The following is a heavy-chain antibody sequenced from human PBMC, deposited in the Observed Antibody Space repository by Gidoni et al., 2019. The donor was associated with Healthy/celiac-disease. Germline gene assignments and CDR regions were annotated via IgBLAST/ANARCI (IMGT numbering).Heavy chain of an antibody. Sequence: QVQLVESGGGVVQPGRSLRLSCAASGFTFSSYAMHWVRQAPGKGLEWVAVISYDGSNKYYADSVKGRFTISRDNSKNTLYLQMNSLRAEDTAVYYCARGEDSSSWYVPAAPFDYWGQGTLVTVSS. CDR1: GFTFSSYA. CDR2: ISYDGSNK. V-gene: IGHV3-30-3*01. J-gene: IGHJ4*02. D-gene: IGHD6-13*01. CDR3: ARGEDSSSWYVPAAPFDY.